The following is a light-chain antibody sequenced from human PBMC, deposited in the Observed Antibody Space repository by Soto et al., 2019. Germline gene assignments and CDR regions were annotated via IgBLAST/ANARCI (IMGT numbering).Light chain of an antibody. CDR1: QSLLHNNGYTY. J-gene: IGKJ5*01. Sequence: DIVITQSTHSLPVTLGEPASISCTSSQSLLHNNGYTYLDWYLQKPGQSPALLLQLGSNRAPGVSARFSGSGSGRDFTLNISRVEAEDVGVSYCTQALETPITFGQGTRPEIK. CDR2: LGS. CDR3: TQALETPIT. V-gene: IGKV2-28*01.